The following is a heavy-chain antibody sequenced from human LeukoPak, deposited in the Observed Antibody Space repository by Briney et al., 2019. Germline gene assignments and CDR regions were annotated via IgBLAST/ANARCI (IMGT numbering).Heavy chain of an antibody. J-gene: IGHJ4*02. V-gene: IGHV3-30*04. CDR1: GFTFSSYA. CDR3: TKCGLHTFGLWLY. Sequence: PGGSLRLSCAASGFTFSSYAMHWVRQAPGKGLEWVAVISYDGSNKYYADFVKGRFTISRDNSKNTLYLQINSLRAEDTALYYCTKCGLHTFGLWLYWGQGSLVTIFS. CDR2: ISYDGSNK. D-gene: IGHD2-21*01.